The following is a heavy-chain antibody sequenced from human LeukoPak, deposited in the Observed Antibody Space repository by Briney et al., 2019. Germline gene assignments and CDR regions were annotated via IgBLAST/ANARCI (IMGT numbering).Heavy chain of an antibody. CDR3: AAVSTKTYYYGLDV. J-gene: IGHJ6*02. CDR1: GFTVTNNY. CDR2: IFSNDNT. V-gene: IGHV3-53*01. D-gene: IGHD4-17*01. Sequence: GGSLRLSCAASGFTVTNNYMCWVRQAPGKGLEWVSVIFSNDNTYHADSVKGRFAISRDTPKNTLYLQMNSLRAEDTAVYYCAAVSTKTYYYGLDVWGQGTTVTVSS.